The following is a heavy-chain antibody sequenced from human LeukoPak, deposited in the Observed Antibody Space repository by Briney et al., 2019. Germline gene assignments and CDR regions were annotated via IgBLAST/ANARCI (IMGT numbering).Heavy chain of an antibody. D-gene: IGHD3-22*01. CDR2: IYHSGST. J-gene: IGHJ3*02. CDR1: GYSISSGYY. V-gene: IGHV4-38-2*01. CDR3: ARHYYDSSGPAFDI. Sequence: SETLSLTCAVSGYSISSGYYWGWIRQPPGKGLEWIGSIYHSGSTYYNPSLKSRVTISVDTSKNQCSLKLSSVTAADTAVYYCARHYYDSSGPAFDIWGQGTMVTVSS.